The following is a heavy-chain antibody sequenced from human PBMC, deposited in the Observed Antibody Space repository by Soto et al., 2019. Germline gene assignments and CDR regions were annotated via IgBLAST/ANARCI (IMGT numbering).Heavy chain of an antibody. CDR3: ARCDYGDHGEMTLGYYFDS. V-gene: IGHV3-48*01. J-gene: IGHJ4*02. D-gene: IGHD4-17*01. CDR1: GFTFSSYN. CDR2: ISSSSSTI. Sequence: EVQLVESGGGLVQPGGSLRLSCAASGFTFSSYNMNWVRQTPGKGLEWVSHISSSSSTIYYADSVKGRFTISRDKAKNSLYLQMNSLRVEDTAVYYCARCDYGDHGEMTLGYYFDSWGQGTLVTVSS.